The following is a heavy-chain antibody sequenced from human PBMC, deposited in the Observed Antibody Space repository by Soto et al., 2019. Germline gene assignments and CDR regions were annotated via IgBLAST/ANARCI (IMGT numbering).Heavy chain of an antibody. J-gene: IGHJ4*02. Sequence: PGGSLRLSCAASGFTFSSYWMSWVRQAPGKGLEWVSTINDNAYDTYYADSVKGRFTISRDNSENTLFLQMKSLRVEDTAVYYCVEPRSGWWGQGTPVTVSS. V-gene: IGHV3-23*01. CDR1: GFTFSSYW. D-gene: IGHD6-19*01. CDR3: VEPRSGW. CDR2: INDNAYDT.